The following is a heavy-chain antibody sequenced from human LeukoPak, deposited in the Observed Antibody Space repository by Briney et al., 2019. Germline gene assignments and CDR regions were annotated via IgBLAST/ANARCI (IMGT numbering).Heavy chain of an antibody. CDR3: AKWVVYYYYYMDV. J-gene: IGHJ6*03. D-gene: IGHD2-15*01. CDR1: GLTFSSYA. CDR2: ISGSGGST. Sequence: PGGSLRLSCAASGLTFSSYAMSWVRQAPGKGLEWVSAISGSGGSTYYADSVKGRFTISRDNSKNTLYLQMNSMRAEDTAVYYCAKWVVYYYYYMDVWGKGTTVTVSS. V-gene: IGHV3-23*01.